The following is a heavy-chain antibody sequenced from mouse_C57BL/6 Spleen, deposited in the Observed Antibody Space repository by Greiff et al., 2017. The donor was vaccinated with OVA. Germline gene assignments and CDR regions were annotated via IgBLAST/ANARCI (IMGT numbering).Heavy chain of an antibody. CDR3: ARITTVDYYFDY. D-gene: IGHD1-1*01. Sequence: QVQLQQSGPELVKPGASVKISCKASGYAFSSSWMNWVKQRPGKGLEWIGRIYPGDGDTNYNGKFKGKATLTADKSSSTAYMQLSSLTYEDSAVYFCARITTVDYYFDYWGKGTTLTVSS. V-gene: IGHV1-82*01. CDR1: GYAFSSSW. CDR2: IYPGDGDT. J-gene: IGHJ2*01.